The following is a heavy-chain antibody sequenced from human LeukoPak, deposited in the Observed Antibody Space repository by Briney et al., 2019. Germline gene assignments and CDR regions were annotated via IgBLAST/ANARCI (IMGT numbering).Heavy chain of an antibody. Sequence: GGSLRLSCAASGFTFSNYWKSWVRQAPGKGLEWVANIKEDGSEIHYVDSVKGRFTISRDNAKNSLYLQMNSLRAEDTSMYYCAREGSGRYVGTGAQSWGRGTLVTVSS. J-gene: IGHJ5*02. CDR2: IKEDGSEI. CDR3: AREGSGRYVGTGAQS. V-gene: IGHV3-7*01. D-gene: IGHD6-19*01. CDR1: GFTFSNYW.